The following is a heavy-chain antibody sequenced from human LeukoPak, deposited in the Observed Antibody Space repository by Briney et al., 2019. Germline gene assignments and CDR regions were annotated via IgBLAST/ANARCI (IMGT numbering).Heavy chain of an antibody. CDR1: GGTFSSYA. CDR2: IIPIFGTA. V-gene: IGHV1-69*05. CDR3: ARSRMGDQGGDY. Sequence: SVKVSCKASGGTFSSYAISWVRQAPGQGLEWMGGIIPIFGTANYAQKFQGRVTMTRDTSTSTVYMELSSLRSEDTAVYYCARSRMGDQGGDYWGQGTLVTVSS. J-gene: IGHJ4*02.